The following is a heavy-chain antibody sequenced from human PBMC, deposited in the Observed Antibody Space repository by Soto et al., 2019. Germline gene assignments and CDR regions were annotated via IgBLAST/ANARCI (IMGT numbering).Heavy chain of an antibody. CDR3: TRKVATFKFDY. Sequence: ASVKVSCKASGYMFTGYYMHWVRQAPGQGLEWMGWINPDSGGTNYQQKFQGRVTMTRDTSISTAYLELSSLRSDDTAVYYCTRKVATFKFDYWGQGTLVTVPS. D-gene: IGHD5-12*01. CDR2: INPDSGGT. CDR1: GYMFTGYY. V-gene: IGHV1-2*02. J-gene: IGHJ4*02.